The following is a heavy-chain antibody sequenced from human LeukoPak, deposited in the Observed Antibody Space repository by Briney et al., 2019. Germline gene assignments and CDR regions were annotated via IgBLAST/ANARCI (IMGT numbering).Heavy chain of an antibody. J-gene: IGHJ3*02. Sequence: PSETLSLTCAVYGGSFSGYYWSWIRQPPGKGLEWIGEINHSGSTNYNPSLKSRVTISVDTSKNQFSLKLSSVTAADTAVYYCAGYYDSSGYYYGAFDIWGPRDNGHRLF. CDR2: INHSGST. V-gene: IGHV4-34*01. CDR3: AGYYDSSGYYYGAFDI. CDR1: GGSFSGYY. D-gene: IGHD3-22*01.